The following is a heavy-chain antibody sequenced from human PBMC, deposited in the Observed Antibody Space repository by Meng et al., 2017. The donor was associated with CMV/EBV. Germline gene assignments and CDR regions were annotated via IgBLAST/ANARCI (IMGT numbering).Heavy chain of an antibody. CDR1: GGSVSSGSYY. Sequence: SETLSLTCTVSGGSVSSGSYYWSWIRQPPGKGLEWIGYIYYSGGTNYSPSLKSRVTISVDTSKNQFSLKLSSVTAADTAVYYCARSYYYYYGMDVWGQGTTVTVSS. CDR2: IYYSGGT. J-gene: IGHJ6*02. CDR3: ARSYYYYYGMDV. V-gene: IGHV4-61*01.